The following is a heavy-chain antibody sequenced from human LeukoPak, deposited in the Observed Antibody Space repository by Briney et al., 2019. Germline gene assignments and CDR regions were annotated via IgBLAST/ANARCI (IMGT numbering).Heavy chain of an antibody. V-gene: IGHV4-39*07. Sequence: SETLSLTCTVSGGSISSSSYYWGWIRQPPGKGLEWIGSIYYSGSTYYNPSLKSRVTISVDTSKNQFSLKLSSVTAADTAVYYCAREELAAAGSFDYWGQGTLVTVSS. CDR3: AREELAAAGSFDY. CDR2: IYYSGST. D-gene: IGHD6-13*01. J-gene: IGHJ4*02. CDR1: GGSISSSSYY.